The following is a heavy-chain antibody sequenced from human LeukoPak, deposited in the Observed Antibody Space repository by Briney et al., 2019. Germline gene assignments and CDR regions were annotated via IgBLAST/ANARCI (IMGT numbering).Heavy chain of an antibody. CDR2: IGTAGDT. D-gene: IGHD3/OR15-3a*01. CDR1: GFTFSSYD. Sequence: GGSLRLSCAASGFTFSSYDMHWVRQATGKGLEWVSAIGTAGDTYYPGSVKGRFTISRENAKSSLYLQMTSLRAGDPAVYYCARALKGLGRYYFDYWGQGTLVTVSS. J-gene: IGHJ4*02. CDR3: ARALKGLGRYYFDY. V-gene: IGHV3-13*01.